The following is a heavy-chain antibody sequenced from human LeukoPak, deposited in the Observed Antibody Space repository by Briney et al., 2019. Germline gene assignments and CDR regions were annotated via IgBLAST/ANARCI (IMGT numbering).Heavy chain of an antibody. CDR1: GGSISSNY. V-gene: IGHV4-4*07. D-gene: IGHD7-27*01. CDR2: IYTSGST. Sequence: SDTLSLTCTVSGGSISSNYWNWIRLPAGKGLEWIGRIYTSGSTNYNPSLRSRVTISVDRSKNQFSLKLNSVTAADTAIYYCARELGYDAFDIWGQGTMVTVSS. CDR3: ARELGYDAFDI. J-gene: IGHJ3*02.